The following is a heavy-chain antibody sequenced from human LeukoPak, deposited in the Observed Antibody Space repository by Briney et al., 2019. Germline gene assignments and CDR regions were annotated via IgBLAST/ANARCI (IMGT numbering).Heavy chain of an antibody. CDR2: IFYSGNT. D-gene: IGHD3-10*01. Sequence: SETLSLTCTVSGGSISSSSYYWGWIRQPPGKGLECLGSIFYSGNTFYNPSLKSRVTISVDTAKNQFSLKLSSVTAADTSMYFCARHYHYGSGRYMPFDIWGQGTMVTVSS. J-gene: IGHJ3*02. V-gene: IGHV4-39*01. CDR3: ARHYHYGSGRYMPFDI. CDR1: GGSISSSSYY.